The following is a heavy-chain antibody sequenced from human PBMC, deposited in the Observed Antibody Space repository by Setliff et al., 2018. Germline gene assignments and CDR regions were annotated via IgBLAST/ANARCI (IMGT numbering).Heavy chain of an antibody. CDR2: INPNTGGS. CDR1: GYTFTEYS. Sequence: ASVKVSCKASGYTFTEYSIHWVRQAPGQGLEWMGWINPNTGGSNYAQKFQGRVTMTTDTSISTAYMEMSRLTSDDTAVYYCAKVNYYDKSAYLPFDYWGQGTRVTVSS. D-gene: IGHD3-22*01. V-gene: IGHV1-2*02. J-gene: IGHJ4*02. CDR3: AKVNYYDKSAYLPFDY.